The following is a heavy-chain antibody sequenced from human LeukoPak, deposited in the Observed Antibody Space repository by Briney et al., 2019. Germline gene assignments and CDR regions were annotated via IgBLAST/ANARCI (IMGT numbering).Heavy chain of an antibody. CDR3: ASQSGYCSGGSCYVRPFDY. CDR2: IYYSGST. D-gene: IGHD2-15*01. Sequence: SETLSLTCTVSGGSISSGDYYWSWIRQPPGKGLEWIVYIYYSGSTYYNPSLKSQVTISVDTSKNQFSLKLSSVTAADTAVYYCASQSGYCSGGSCYVRPFDYWGQGTLVTVSS. J-gene: IGHJ4*02. CDR1: GGSISSGDYY. V-gene: IGHV4-30-4*01.